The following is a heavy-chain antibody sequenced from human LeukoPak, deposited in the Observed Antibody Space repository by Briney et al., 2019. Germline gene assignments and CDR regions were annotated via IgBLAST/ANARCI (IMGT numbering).Heavy chain of an antibody. V-gene: IGHV4-39*07. CDR2: IYHSGHT. CDR1: GGSISSGGYS. D-gene: IGHD1-14*01. CDR3: AKEGTVRWFDP. J-gene: IGHJ5*02. Sequence: SETLSLTCAVSGGSISSGGYSWSWIRQPPGKGLEWIGGIYHSGHTFYNPSLKSRVTISVETSKNQFSLKLNSVTAADTAVYYCAKEGTVRWFDPWGQGTLVTVSS.